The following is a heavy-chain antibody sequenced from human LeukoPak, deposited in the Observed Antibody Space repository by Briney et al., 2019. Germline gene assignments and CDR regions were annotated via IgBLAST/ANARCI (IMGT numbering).Heavy chain of an antibody. D-gene: IGHD4-17*01. CDR3: ARLGNGDSGNAFDI. J-gene: IGHJ3*02. Sequence: ESLKTSCKDSGYSFTTYWIDWVRQMPGKGLEWMGIIYPGDSHTRYSPSFQGQVTISADKSISTAYLQWSSLKASDTAMYYCARLGNGDSGNAFDIWGQGTMVTVSS. V-gene: IGHV5-51*01. CDR2: IYPGDSHT. CDR1: GYSFTTYW.